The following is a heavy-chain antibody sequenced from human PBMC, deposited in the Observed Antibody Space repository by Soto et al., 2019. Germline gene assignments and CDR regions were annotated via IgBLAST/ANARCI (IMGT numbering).Heavy chain of an antibody. Sequence: ASVKVSCKASGYTFTRYAMHWVRQAPGQRLEWMGWINAGNGNTKYSQKFQGRFTISRDNARNSLYLQMNSLRDEDTAVYYCARDPYSSSWLSMDVWGQGTTVTVSS. D-gene: IGHD6-13*01. CDR3: ARDPYSSSWLSMDV. CDR1: GYTFTRYA. J-gene: IGHJ6*02. CDR2: INAGNGNT. V-gene: IGHV1-3*01.